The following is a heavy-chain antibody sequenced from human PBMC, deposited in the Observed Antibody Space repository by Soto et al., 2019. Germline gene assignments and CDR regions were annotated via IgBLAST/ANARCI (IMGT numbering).Heavy chain of an antibody. CDR3: ARDLYYDYIWGSYRTIDY. V-gene: IGHV1-18*01. J-gene: IGHJ4*02. CDR1: GYTFTSYG. CDR2: ISAYNGNT. D-gene: IGHD3-16*02. Sequence: ASVKVSCKASGYTFTSYGISWVRQAPGQGLEWMGWISAYNGNTSYAQKLQGRVTMTTDTSTSTAYMELRSLRSDDTAVYYCARDLYYDYIWGSYRTIDYWGQGTLVTVSS.